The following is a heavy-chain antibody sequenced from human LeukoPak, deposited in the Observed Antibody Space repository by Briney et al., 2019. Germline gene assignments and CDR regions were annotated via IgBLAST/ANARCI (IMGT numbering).Heavy chain of an antibody. Sequence: GGSLRLSCAASGFTFSSYGMHWVRQAPGKGLEWVAFIRYDGSNKYYADSVKGRFTISRDNSKNTLYLQMNSLRAEDTAVYYCAKVRWDNSHWYYPDSWGQGTLVTVSS. CDR1: GFTFSSYG. CDR3: AKVRWDNSHWYYPDS. J-gene: IGHJ4*02. D-gene: IGHD6-19*01. V-gene: IGHV3-30*02. CDR2: IRYDGSNK.